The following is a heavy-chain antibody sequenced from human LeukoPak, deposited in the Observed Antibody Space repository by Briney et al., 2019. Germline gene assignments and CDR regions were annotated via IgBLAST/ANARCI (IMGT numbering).Heavy chain of an antibody. CDR2: IYYSGST. V-gene: IGHV4-59*01. Sequence: SETLSLTCTVSGGSISSYYWSWIRQPPGKGLEWIGYIYYSGSTNYNPSLKSRVTISVDTSKNRFSLKLSSVTAADTAVYYCARERVRGYSYGAPFDYWGQGTLVTVSS. J-gene: IGHJ4*02. CDR3: ARERVRGYSYGAPFDY. CDR1: GGSISSYY. D-gene: IGHD5-18*01.